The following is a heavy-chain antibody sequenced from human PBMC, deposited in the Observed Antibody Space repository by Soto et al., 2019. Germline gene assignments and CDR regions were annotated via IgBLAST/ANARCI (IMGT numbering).Heavy chain of an antibody. J-gene: IGHJ5*02. Sequence: EASVKVSCKASGYTFTIYGITWVRQAPGQGLEWVGWISGYNGNTNYAPKLQGRVTMTTDTSTSTAYMELRSLRSDDTAVYYCARDEVPVANWFDPWGQGTLVTVSS. CDR1: GYTFTIYG. CDR2: ISGYNGNT. D-gene: IGHD2-2*01. CDR3: ARDEVPVANWFDP. V-gene: IGHV1-18*04.